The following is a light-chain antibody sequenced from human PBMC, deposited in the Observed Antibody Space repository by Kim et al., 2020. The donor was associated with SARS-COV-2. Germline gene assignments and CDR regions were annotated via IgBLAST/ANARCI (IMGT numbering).Light chain of an antibody. CDR1: QTILYTSRNKDN. Sequence: DIVMTQSPDSLAVSLGERATINCKSSQTILYTSRNKDNLAWYQQKPGQSPKLLIYWASTRASGVPDRFSGSGSGTDFTLTISSLQAEDVAVYYCQQYYSTPITFGQGTRLEIK. CDR3: QQYYSTPIT. J-gene: IGKJ5*01. CDR2: WAS. V-gene: IGKV4-1*01.